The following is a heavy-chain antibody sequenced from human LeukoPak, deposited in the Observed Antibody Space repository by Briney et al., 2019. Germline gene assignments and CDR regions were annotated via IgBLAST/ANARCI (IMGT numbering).Heavy chain of an antibody. J-gene: IGHJ5*02. CDR1: GGSISSYY. Sequence: PSETLSLTCTVSGGSISSYYWSWIRQPPGKGLEWIGYIYYSGSTNYNPSLKSRVTISVDTSKNQFSLKLSSVTAADTAVYYCARDASDSSGWYWFDPWGQGTLVTVSS. CDR2: IYYSGST. CDR3: ARDASDSSGWYWFDP. V-gene: IGHV4-59*01. D-gene: IGHD6-19*01.